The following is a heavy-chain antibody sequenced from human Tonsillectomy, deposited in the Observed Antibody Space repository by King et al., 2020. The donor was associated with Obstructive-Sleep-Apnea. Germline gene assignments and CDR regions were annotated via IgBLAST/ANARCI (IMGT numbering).Heavy chain of an antibody. CDR2: MYNSGNT. CDR3: AGMDSSAWEFDF. Sequence: VQLQESGPGLVKPSQTLSLTCTVSGGSISSAGYYWSWIRQHPGEGLEWIGYMYNSGNTYYNPSLKRRLTISVDTSKNQFSLKLSSVTAADTAVYYCAGMDSSAWEFDFWGQGTLVTVSS. J-gene: IGHJ4*02. V-gene: IGHV4-31*03. CDR1: GGSISSAGYY. D-gene: IGHD6-19*01.